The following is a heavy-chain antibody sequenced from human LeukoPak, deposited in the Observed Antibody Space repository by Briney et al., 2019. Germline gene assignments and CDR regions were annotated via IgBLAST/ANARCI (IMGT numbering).Heavy chain of an antibody. V-gene: IGHV3-23*01. CDR2: VSGSDGTT. CDR1: GFTFSSYA. J-gene: IGHJ4*02. CDR3: AKGKRGTSEDFNY. D-gene: IGHD1-26*01. Sequence: GGSLRLSCAASGFTFSSYAMNWVRQAPGKGLEWVSAVSGSDGTTYYTDSVKGRFTIPRDNSKNTLYLQMNSLRAEDTAIYYCAKGKRGTSEDFNYWGQGTLVTVSS.